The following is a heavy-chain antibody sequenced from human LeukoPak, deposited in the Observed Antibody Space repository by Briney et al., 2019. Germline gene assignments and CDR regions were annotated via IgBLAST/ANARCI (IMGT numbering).Heavy chain of an antibody. CDR1: GFTFSSYG. V-gene: IGHV3-33*01. CDR3: AREGYDSSGYDY. CDR2: IWYDGSNK. D-gene: IGHD3-22*01. Sequence: PGGSLRLSCAASGFTFSSYGMHWVRQAPGKGLEWVAVIWYDGSNKYYADSVKGRFTISRDNSKNTLYLQMNSLRAEDTAVYYCAREGYDSSGYDYWGQGTLVTVSS. J-gene: IGHJ4*02.